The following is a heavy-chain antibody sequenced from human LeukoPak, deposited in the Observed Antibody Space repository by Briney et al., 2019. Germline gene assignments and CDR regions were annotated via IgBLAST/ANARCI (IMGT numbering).Heavy chain of an antibody. V-gene: IGHV4-59*01. Sequence: SETLSLTCTVSGGSISSYYWSWIRQPPGKGLEWIGYIYYSGSTYYNPSLKSRVTISVDTSENQFSLKLSSVTAADMAVYYCARDRPGGSSLDYWGQGTLVTVSS. CDR2: IYYSGST. CDR3: ARDRPGGSSLDY. CDR1: GGSISSYY. D-gene: IGHD6-13*01. J-gene: IGHJ4*02.